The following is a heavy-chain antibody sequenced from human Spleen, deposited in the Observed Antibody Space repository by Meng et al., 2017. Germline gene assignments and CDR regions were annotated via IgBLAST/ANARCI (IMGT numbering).Heavy chain of an antibody. D-gene: IGHD3/OR15-3a*01. V-gene: IGHV1-69*06. CDR1: GDTFSSYA. Sequence: QVNMVHAGAEVKKPGSSVKVSCKASGDTFSSYAITWVRQAPGQGLEWMGGSIPIFGTPKYAQKFQGRVTITADKSTSTVYMELSSLRSEDTALYFCARISWTRYYFDYWGQGTLVTVSS. CDR2: SIPIFGTP. CDR3: ARISWTRYYFDY. J-gene: IGHJ4*02.